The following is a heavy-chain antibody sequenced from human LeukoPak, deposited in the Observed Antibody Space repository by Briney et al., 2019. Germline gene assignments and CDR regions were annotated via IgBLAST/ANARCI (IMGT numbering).Heavy chain of an antibody. CDR1: GFTFSRFA. V-gene: IGHV3-23*01. CDR3: AKASELGDYPNYYYYGMDV. Sequence: RESLRLSCAASGFTFSRFAINWVRQAPGKGLEWVSGISYNGGSRFYADSVKGRFTISRDNSKNTVFLQMNGLRGDDTAVYYCAKASELGDYPNYYYYGMDVWGQGTTVTVSS. CDR2: ISYNGGSR. J-gene: IGHJ6*02. D-gene: IGHD1-14*01.